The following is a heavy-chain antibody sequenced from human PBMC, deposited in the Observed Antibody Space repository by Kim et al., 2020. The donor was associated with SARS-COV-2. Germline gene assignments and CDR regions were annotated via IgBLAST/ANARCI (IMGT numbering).Heavy chain of an antibody. CDR3: ARESSGSYYDYPLDY. CDR2: IYYSGST. J-gene: IGHJ4*02. Sequence: SETLSLTCTVSGGSISSSSYYWGWIRQPPGKGLEWIGSIYYSGSTYYNPSLKSRVTISVDTSKNQFSLKLSSVTAADTAVYYCARESSGSYYDYPLDYWGQGTLVTVSS. CDR1: GGSISSSSYY. V-gene: IGHV4-39*07. D-gene: IGHD1-26*01.